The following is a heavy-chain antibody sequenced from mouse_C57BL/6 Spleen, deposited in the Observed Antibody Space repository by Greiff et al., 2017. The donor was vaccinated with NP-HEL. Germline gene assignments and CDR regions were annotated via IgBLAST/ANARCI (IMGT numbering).Heavy chain of an antibody. V-gene: IGHV3-6*01. Sequence: EVKLVESGPGLVKPSQSLSLTCSVTGYSITSGYYWNWIRQFPGNKLEWMGYISYDGSNNYNPSLKNRISITRDTSTNQFFLKLNSVTTEDTATYYCARGYDFFDYWGQGTTLTVSS. CDR1: GYSITSGYY. D-gene: IGHD2-4*01. CDR3: ARGYDFFDY. J-gene: IGHJ2*01. CDR2: ISYDGSN.